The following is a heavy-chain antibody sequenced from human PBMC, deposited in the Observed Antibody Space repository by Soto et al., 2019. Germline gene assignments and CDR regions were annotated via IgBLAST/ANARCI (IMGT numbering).Heavy chain of an antibody. CDR1: GYTFTSYG. Sequence: ASVKVSCKASGYTFTSYGISWVRQAPGQGLEWMGWISAYNGNTNYAQKLQGRVTMTTDTSTSTAYMELRSLRSDDTAVYYCARVGKSSGYYYVKDYWGQGTPVTVSS. D-gene: IGHD3-22*01. CDR2: ISAYNGNT. CDR3: ARVGKSSGYYYVKDY. V-gene: IGHV1-18*01. J-gene: IGHJ4*02.